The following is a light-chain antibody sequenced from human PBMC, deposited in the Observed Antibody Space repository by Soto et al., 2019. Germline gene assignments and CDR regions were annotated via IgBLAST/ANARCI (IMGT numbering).Light chain of an antibody. CDR2: GAS. V-gene: IGKV3-20*01. J-gene: IGKJ1*01. CDR3: QQYTYSPWT. CDR1: QSVSSGY. Sequence: EVVLTQSPGTLSLSPGERATLSCRASQSVSSGYLGWYQQKPGHAPRLLIYGASSRATGIPDRFSGSGSGTDFTLTISRLEPEDFAVYFCQQYTYSPWTFGQGTKVEIK.